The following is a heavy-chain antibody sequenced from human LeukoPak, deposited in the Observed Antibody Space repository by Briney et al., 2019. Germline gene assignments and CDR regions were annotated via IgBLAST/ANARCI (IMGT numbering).Heavy chain of an antibody. CDR2: ISWNSGSI. CDR1: GFTFGDYA. D-gene: IGHD6-13*01. Sequence: GGSLRLSCVASGFTFGDYAMLWVRLVPGKGLEWVSGISWNSGSIGYADSVKGRFTISRDNAKNSLYLQMNSLRAEDMALYYCAKETATGHFDYWGQGTLVTVSS. V-gene: IGHV3-9*03. CDR3: AKETATGHFDY. J-gene: IGHJ4*02.